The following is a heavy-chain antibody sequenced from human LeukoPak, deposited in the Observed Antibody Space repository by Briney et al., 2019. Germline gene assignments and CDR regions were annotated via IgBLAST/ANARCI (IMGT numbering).Heavy chain of an antibody. Sequence: SETLSLTCTVSGGSISSSSYYWGWIRQPPGKGLEWIGSIYYSGSTYYNPSLKSRVTISVDTSKNQFSLKLSSVTAADTAVYYCARGIVVVPAATRFDYWGQGTLVTVSS. CDR3: ARGIVVVPAATRFDY. CDR1: GGSISSSSYY. V-gene: IGHV4-39*01. J-gene: IGHJ4*02. D-gene: IGHD2-2*01. CDR2: IYYSGST.